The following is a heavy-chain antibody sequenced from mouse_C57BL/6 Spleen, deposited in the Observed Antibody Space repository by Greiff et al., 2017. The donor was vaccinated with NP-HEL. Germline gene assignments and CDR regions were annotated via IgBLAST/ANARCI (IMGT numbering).Heavy chain of an antibody. CDR1: GYTFTSYW. CDR3: ARGGDYGSSYDAMDY. D-gene: IGHD1-1*01. J-gene: IGHJ4*01. CDR2: IDPSDSYT. Sequence: QVQLQQPGAELVKPGASVKLSCKASGYTFTSYWMQWVKQRPGQGLEWIGEIDPSDSYTNYNQKFKGKATLTVDTSSSTAYMQLSSLTSEDSAVYYCARGGDYGSSYDAMDYWGQGTSVTVSS. V-gene: IGHV1-50*01.